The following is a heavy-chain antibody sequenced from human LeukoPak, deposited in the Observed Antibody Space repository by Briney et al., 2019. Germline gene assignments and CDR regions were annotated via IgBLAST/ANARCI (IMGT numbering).Heavy chain of an antibody. D-gene: IGHD2-8*01. CDR3: ARGMVHYYGMDV. J-gene: IGHJ6*04. CDR2: IKSDASST. Sequence: GGSLTLSCAAAGFTFSSYWVHWVRQAPGKGLVWVSRIKSDASSTSYAASVKGRFTISRDNAKNTLYLQMNSLRAEDTAVYHCARGMVHYYGMDVWGKGTTVTVSS. V-gene: IGHV3-74*01. CDR1: GFTFSSYW.